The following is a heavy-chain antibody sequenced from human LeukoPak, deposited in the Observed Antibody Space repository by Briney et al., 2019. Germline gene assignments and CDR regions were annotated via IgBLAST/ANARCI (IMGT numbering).Heavy chain of an antibody. J-gene: IGHJ5*02. CDR1: GYTFTGYY. D-gene: IGHD3-3*01. V-gene: IGHV1-2*02. Sequence: ASVKVSCKASGYTFTGYYMHWVRQAPGQGLEWMGWINPNSGGTNYAQKFQGRATMTRDTSISTAYMELSRLRSDDTAVYYCARLNYDSGPWPVPTGFDPWGQGTLDTVSS. CDR2: INPNSGGT. CDR3: ARLNYDSGPWPVPTGFDP.